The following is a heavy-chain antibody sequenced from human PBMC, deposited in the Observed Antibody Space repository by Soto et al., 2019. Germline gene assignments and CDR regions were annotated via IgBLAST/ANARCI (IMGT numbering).Heavy chain of an antibody. CDR2: INAGNGNT. D-gene: IGHD3-3*01. CDR1: GYTFTSYA. Sequence: ASVKVSCKASGYTFTSYAMHWVRQAPGQRLKWMGWINAGNGNTKYSQKFQGRVTITRDTSASTAYMELSSLRSEDTAVYCCATTNYPFGVPPASYYGMDVWGQGTTVTVSS. V-gene: IGHV1-3*01. CDR3: ATTNYPFGVPPASYYGMDV. J-gene: IGHJ6*02.